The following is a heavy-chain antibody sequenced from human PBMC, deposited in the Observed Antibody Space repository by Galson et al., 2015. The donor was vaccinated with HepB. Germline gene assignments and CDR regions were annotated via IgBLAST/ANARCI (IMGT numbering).Heavy chain of an antibody. CDR1: GFTFSSYG. CDR3: ANGFLEWLLLVY. Sequence: SLRLSCAASGFTFSSYGMHWVRQAPGKGLEWVAVISYDGSNKYYADSVKGRFTISRDNSKNTLHLQMNSLRAEDTAVYYCANGFLEWLLLVYWGQGTLVTVSS. D-gene: IGHD3-3*01. CDR2: ISYDGSNK. J-gene: IGHJ4*02. V-gene: IGHV3-30*18.